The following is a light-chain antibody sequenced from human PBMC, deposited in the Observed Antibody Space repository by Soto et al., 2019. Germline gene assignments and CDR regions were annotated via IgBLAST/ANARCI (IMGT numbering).Light chain of an antibody. V-gene: IGLV2-23*01. CDR3: CSHAGSRTYA. Sequence: SVLTQPASVSGSPGQSITISRTGTSSDVGSRNLVSWYQQYPGKAPKLIIFEASKRPSGVSNRLSGSKSGSTASLTISGLQAEDEADYYCCSHAGSRTYAFGSGTKVTVL. CDR2: EAS. J-gene: IGLJ1*01. CDR1: SSDVGSRNL.